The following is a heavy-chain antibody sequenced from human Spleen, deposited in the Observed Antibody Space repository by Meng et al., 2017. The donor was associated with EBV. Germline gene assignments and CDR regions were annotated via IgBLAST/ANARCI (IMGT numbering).Heavy chain of an antibody. Sequence: QVRLVQSGAEVKKPGASGKVSCKASAYTFSDYDIIWVRQAPGRGLEWMGWSSPYNGNTKYAQKLQDRVTMTTDTSTSTAYMELRSLRSDDTAMYYCARRRLDDSSGYYVDYWGQGTLVTVSS. CDR2: SSPYNGNT. J-gene: IGHJ4*02. CDR1: AYTFSDYD. CDR3: ARRRLDDSSGYYVDY. V-gene: IGHV1-18*01. D-gene: IGHD3-22*01.